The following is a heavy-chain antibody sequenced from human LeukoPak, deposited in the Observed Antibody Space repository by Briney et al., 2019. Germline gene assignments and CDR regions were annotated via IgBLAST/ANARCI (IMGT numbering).Heavy chain of an antibody. V-gene: IGHV4-4*07. J-gene: IGHJ5*02. D-gene: IGHD1-26*01. Sequence: SETLSLTCTVSGGSISSYYWSWIRQPAGKGLVWIGRIYTSGSTNYNPSLKSRVTMSVDTSKNQFSLKLSSVTAADTAVYYCARGRELGNWFDPWGQGTLVTVSS. CDR3: ARGRELGNWFDP. CDR1: GGSISSYY. CDR2: IYTSGST.